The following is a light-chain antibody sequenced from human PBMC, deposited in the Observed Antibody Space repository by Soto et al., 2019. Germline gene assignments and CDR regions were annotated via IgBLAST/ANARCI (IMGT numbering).Light chain of an antibody. CDR2: DAS. CDR1: QSISSW. CDR3: QQYENYWT. J-gene: IGKJ1*01. Sequence: QMTQSPSTLSASIGDRVNINCRASQSISSWLAWYQHKPGKAPKLLIYDASNLDSGVPSRFSGSGSGTEFSLTISNLQPDDFATYYCQQYENYWTFAQGAKVDIK. V-gene: IGKV1-5*01.